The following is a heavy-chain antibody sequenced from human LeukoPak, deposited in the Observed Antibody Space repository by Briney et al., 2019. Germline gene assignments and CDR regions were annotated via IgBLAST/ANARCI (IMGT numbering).Heavy chain of an antibody. J-gene: IGHJ4*02. CDR1: GFTFSSYE. CDR3: AKDVLSDMVRGVIFDY. Sequence: GGSLRLSCAASGFTFSSYEMNWVRQAPGKGLEWVSYISSSGSTIYYADSVKGRFTISRDNAKNSLYLQMNSLRAEDTALYYCAKDVLSDMVRGVIFDYWGQGTLVTVSS. CDR2: ISSSGSTI. V-gene: IGHV3-48*03. D-gene: IGHD3-10*01.